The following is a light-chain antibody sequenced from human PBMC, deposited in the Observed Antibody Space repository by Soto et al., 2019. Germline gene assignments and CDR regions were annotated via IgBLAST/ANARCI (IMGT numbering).Light chain of an antibody. CDR1: SSNIGAGYD. V-gene: IGLV1-40*01. J-gene: IGLJ2*01. CDR2: GNN. CDR3: QSYDSRLSGSV. Sequence: QAVVTQPTSVSGAPGQRVTISCTGNSSNIGAGYDVHWYQHLPGTAPKLLIYGNNNRPSGVPDRFSGSKSGTSASLAITGLQAEDESDYYCQSYDSRLSGSVFGGGTKLTVL.